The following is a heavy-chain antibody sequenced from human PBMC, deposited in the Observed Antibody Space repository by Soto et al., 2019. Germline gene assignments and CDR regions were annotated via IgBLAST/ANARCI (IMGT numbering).Heavy chain of an antibody. CDR2: IYYSGST. CDR1: GGSISSYY. D-gene: IGHD4-17*01. J-gene: IGHJ4*02. V-gene: IGHV4-59*01. Sequence: SETLSLTCTVSGGSISSYYWSWIRQPPGKGLEWIGYIYYSGSTNYNPSLKSRVTISVDTSKNQYSLKLSYVTAADTAVYYCARVTVTTFPNYFDYWGQGTLVTVSS. CDR3: ARVTVTTFPNYFDY.